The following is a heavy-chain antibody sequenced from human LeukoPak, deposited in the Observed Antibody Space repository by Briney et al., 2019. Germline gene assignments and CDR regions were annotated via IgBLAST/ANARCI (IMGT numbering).Heavy chain of an antibody. CDR2: IYHTGST. Sequence: SVTLSLTCAVSGGSISSSNWWSWVRQPPEQGLEWIGEIYHTGSTNYNPSLKSRVTISVDTSKNQSSLKLSSVTAADTAVYYCARSRDGYNRFDYWGQGTLVTVSS. CDR3: ARSRDGYNRFDY. J-gene: IGHJ4*02. CDR1: GGSISSSNW. V-gene: IGHV4-4*02. D-gene: IGHD5-24*01.